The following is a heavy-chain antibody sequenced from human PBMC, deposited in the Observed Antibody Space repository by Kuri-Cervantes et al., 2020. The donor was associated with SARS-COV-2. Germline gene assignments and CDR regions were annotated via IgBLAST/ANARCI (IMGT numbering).Heavy chain of an antibody. D-gene: IGHD6-19*01. CDR1: GGSVSSNSAA. V-gene: IGHV6-1*01. CDR2: TYYRSKWYN. J-gene: IGHJ1*01. Sequence: SQTLSLTGAISGGSVSSNSAAWNCIRQSPSRGLEWLGRTYYRSKWYNDYAVSVKSRITINPDTSKNQFSLKLSSVTAADAAVYYCARVGGQVAGTLYFQHWGQGTLVTVSS. CDR3: ARVGGQVAGTLYFQH.